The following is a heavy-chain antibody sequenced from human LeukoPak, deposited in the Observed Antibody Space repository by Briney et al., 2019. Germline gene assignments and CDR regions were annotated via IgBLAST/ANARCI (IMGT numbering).Heavy chain of an antibody. D-gene: IGHD3-10*01. CDR1: GYTFTSYG. J-gene: IGHJ4*02. CDR3: AGEGYGSGSYYPLDY. Sequence: ASVKVSCKASGYTFTSYGISWVRQAPGQGLEWMGWISAYNGNTNYAQKLQGRVTMTTDTSTSTAYMELRSLRSEDTAVYYCAGEGYGSGSYYPLDYWGQGTLVTVSS. V-gene: IGHV1-18*01. CDR2: ISAYNGNT.